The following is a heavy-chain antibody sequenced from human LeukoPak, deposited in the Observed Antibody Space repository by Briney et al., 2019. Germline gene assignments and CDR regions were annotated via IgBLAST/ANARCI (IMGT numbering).Heavy chain of an antibody. V-gene: IGHV1-69*15. Sequence: ASVKVSCKASGGTFSSYAISWVRQAPGQGLEWMGRIIPIFGTANYAQKFQGRVTITADESTSTAYMELSSLRSEDTAVYYCARVLGYYDSSGYQYYFDYWGQGTLVTVSS. CDR2: IIPIFGTA. J-gene: IGHJ4*02. D-gene: IGHD3-22*01. CDR1: GGTFSSYA. CDR3: ARVLGYYDSSGYQYYFDY.